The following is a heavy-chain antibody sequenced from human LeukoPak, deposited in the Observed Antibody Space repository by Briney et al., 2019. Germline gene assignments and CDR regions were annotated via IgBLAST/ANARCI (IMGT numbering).Heavy chain of an antibody. Sequence: PSETLSLTCTVSGGSISSYYWSWIRQPPGKGLEWIGYIYYSGSTNYNPSLKSRVTISVDTSKNQFSLKLSSVTAADTAVYYCARLSGESPIDYWGQGTLVTVSS. CDR2: IYYSGST. D-gene: IGHD2-21*01. CDR3: ARLSGESPIDY. CDR1: GGSISSYY. V-gene: IGHV4-59*08. J-gene: IGHJ4*02.